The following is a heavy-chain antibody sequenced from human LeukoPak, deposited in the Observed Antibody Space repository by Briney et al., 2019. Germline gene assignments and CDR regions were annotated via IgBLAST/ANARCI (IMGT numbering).Heavy chain of an antibody. Sequence: GGSLRLSCAASRFSFSSYTMKWVRQAPGKGLEWVSSISSSSSYIYYADSVKGRFTISRDNAKNSLYLQMNSLRAEDTAVYYCARVLYYDSSVLDYWGQGTLVTVSS. CDR3: ARVLYYDSSVLDY. CDR2: ISSSSSYI. D-gene: IGHD3-22*01. V-gene: IGHV3-21*01. J-gene: IGHJ4*02. CDR1: RFSFSSYT.